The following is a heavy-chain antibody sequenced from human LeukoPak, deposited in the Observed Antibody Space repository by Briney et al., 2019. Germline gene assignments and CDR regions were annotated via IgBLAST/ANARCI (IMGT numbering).Heavy chain of an antibody. D-gene: IGHD6-13*01. J-gene: IGHJ4*02. CDR2: INWNSGSI. V-gene: IGHV3-9*03. CDR3: AKDRYSSSQGNFDY. CDR1: GFTFDDYA. Sequence: GGSLRLSCAASGFTFDDYAMHWVRQAPGRGLEWGSGINWNSGSIAYADSVKGRFTISRDNAKNSLYLQMNSLRVEDMAFYYCAKDRYSSSQGNFDYWGQGTLVTVSS.